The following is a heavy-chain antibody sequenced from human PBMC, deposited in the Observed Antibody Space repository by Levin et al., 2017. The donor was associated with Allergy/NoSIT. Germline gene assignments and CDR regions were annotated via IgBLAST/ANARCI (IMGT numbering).Heavy chain of an antibody. CDR3: AKNLGGSSWSQPFDF. D-gene: IGHD6-13*01. V-gene: IGHV3-30*18. CDR2: ISYDGSNK. CDR1: GFTFSSYG. Sequence: GGSLRLSCAASGFTFSSYGMHWVRQTPGKGLEWVAVISYDGSNKYYADSVKGRFTISRDNSENTLYLQMNSLRAEDTALYYCAKNLGGSSWSQPFDFWGQGTLVTVSS. J-gene: IGHJ4*02.